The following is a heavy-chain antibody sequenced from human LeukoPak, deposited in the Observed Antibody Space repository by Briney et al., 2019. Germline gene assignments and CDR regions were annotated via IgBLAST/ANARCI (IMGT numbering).Heavy chain of an antibody. J-gene: IGHJ4*02. V-gene: IGHV3-9*02. D-gene: IGHD4-17*01. CDR1: GFTSDDYA. Sequence: PGGSLRLSCAASGFTSDDYAMHWVRQAPGKGLEWVSGISWNSGSIGYADSVKGRFTISRDNAKNSLYLQMNSLRAEDTALYYCAKASRTVTTPFDYWGQGTLVTVSS. CDR2: ISWNSGSI. CDR3: AKASRTVTTPFDY.